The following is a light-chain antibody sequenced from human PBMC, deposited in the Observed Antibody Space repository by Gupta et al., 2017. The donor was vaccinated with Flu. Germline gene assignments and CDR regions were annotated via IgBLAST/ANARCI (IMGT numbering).Light chain of an antibody. CDR1: QRLTNEY. CDR2: DAT. V-gene: IGKV3-20*01. CDR3: HHYRSTFPWT. J-gene: IGKJ1*01. Sequence: TMLLCEGVSVSHTCMPVQRLTNEYVGWLEQKHGQSPRLLIYDATDRDTGITDRFSGSVFGRKXRVNICXREQEDFTWYYFHHYRSTFPWTFGXGTKVEIK.